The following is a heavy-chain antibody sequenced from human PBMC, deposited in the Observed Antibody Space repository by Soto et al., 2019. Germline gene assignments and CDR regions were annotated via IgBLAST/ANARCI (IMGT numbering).Heavy chain of an antibody. CDR2: ISGSGGYT. V-gene: IGHV3-23*01. D-gene: IGHD5-12*01. J-gene: IGHJ4*02. CDR1: GFTFSSFA. CDR3: AKDHEYSGYDYYFDS. Sequence: GGSLRLSCAASGFTFSSFAMSWVRQAPGKGLEWVSAISGSGGYTYYADSVKGRFTISRDNSKNTLSLQMNSLRAQDTAVYYCAKDHEYSGYDYYFDSWGQGILVTVSS.